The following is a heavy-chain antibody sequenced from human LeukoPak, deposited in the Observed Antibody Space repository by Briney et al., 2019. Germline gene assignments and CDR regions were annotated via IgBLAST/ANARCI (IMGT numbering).Heavy chain of an antibody. CDR3: ARGRCSSTSCPGDNWSAP. J-gene: IGHJ5*02. V-gene: IGHV1-69*01. CDR2: IIPIFGTA. D-gene: IGHD2-2*01. CDR1: GGTFSSYA. Sequence: EASVKVSCKASGGTFSSYAISWVRQAPGQGLEWMGGIIPIFGTANYAQKFQGRVTITADESTSTAYMELSSLRSEDTAVYSCARGRCSSTSCPGDNWSAPWGKGTLVTVSS.